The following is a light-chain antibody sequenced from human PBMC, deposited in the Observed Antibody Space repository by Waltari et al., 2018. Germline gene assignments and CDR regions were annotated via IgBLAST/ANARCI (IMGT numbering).Light chain of an antibody. Sequence: DIVMTQTPVSLSVTPGQSASISCKSSQNLLYTDGKTYFYWYLQKAGQPPQLLIYEISKRFSGVPDRFSGSESGTDFTLKISRVEAEDVGVYYCMQTKQFPWTLGQGTKVEVK. CDR1: QNLLYTDGKTY. CDR2: EIS. J-gene: IGKJ1*01. V-gene: IGKV2D-29*01. CDR3: MQTKQFPWT.